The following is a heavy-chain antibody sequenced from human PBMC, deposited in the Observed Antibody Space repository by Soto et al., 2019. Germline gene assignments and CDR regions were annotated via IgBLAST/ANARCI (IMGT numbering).Heavy chain of an antibody. J-gene: IGHJ4*02. CDR1: GYTLTELS. V-gene: IGHV1-24*01. CDR2: FDPEDGET. Sequence: DSVQVCCKVSGYTLTELSMHWVRQAPGKGLEWMGGFDPEDGETIYAQKFQGRVTMTEDTSTDTAYMEQSGLRSEDTAVYYCAITIRHSYVSFVDCGQGTLV. D-gene: IGHD5-18*01. CDR3: AITIRHSYVSFVD.